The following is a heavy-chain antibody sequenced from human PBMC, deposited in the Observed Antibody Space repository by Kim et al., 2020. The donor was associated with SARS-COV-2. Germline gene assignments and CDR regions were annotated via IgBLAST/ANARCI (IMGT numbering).Heavy chain of an antibody. CDR1: GGSISSGGYY. V-gene: IGHV4-31*03. J-gene: IGHJ5*02. CDR3: ARDRKPRWVDDYGDYVSGWFDP. D-gene: IGHD4-17*01. CDR2: IYYSGST. Sequence: SETLSLTCTVSGGSISSGGYYWSWIRQHPGKGLEWIGYIYYSGSTYYNPSLKSRVTISVDTSKNQFSLKLSSVTAADTAVYYCARDRKPRWVDDYGDYVSGWFDPWGQGTLVTVSS.